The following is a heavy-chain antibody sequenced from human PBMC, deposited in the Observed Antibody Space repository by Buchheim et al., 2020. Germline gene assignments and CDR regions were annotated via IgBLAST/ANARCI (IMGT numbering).Heavy chain of an antibody. CDR2: ISNDGSIQ. J-gene: IGHJ4*02. D-gene: IGHD3-16*01. CDR3: AKKGGIGRVTDYYDY. V-gene: IGHV3-30-3*02. CDR1: GFTFSSYA. Sequence: VQLLESGGGVVQPGRSLRLSCAASGFTFSSYAMHWVRQAPGKGLEWVAVISNDGSIQYYADSVKGRFTISRDNSKNTLYLQMNSLRAEDTAVYYCAKKGGIGRVTDYYDYWGQGTL.